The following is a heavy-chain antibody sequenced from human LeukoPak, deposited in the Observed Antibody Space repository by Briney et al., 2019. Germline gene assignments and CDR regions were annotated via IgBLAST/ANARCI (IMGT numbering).Heavy chain of an antibody. CDR3: ARSTNFEALDI. D-gene: IGHD4/OR15-4a*01. V-gene: IGHV4-61*01. J-gene: IGHJ3*02. CDR2: IYYIGST. Sequence: SETLSLTCSVSGGSVSSGSYYYSWIRQPPGKGLEWIGCIYYIGSTNYNPSLKSRVTISLDTSKNQFSLNLRSVTTADTAVYYCARSTNFEALDIWGQGTMVTVSS. CDR1: GGSVSSGSYY.